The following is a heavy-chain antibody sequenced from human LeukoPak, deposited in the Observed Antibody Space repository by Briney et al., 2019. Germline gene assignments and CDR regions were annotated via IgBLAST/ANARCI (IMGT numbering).Heavy chain of an antibody. J-gene: IGHJ2*01. V-gene: IGHV4-61*01. D-gene: IGHD4-23*01. Sequence: PAVTLSLPCTVSIVSIYSVHYYWSWVRQPPGKVLGRYGFIYYSGTTYYYPSLKSRVAISVDTPKTQFSQRLSSVTGADTAVYYCAIMTTVVHVFGYFDLWGRGTLVTVST. CDR2: IYYSGTT. CDR1: IVSIYSVHYY. CDR3: AIMTTVVHVFGYFDL.